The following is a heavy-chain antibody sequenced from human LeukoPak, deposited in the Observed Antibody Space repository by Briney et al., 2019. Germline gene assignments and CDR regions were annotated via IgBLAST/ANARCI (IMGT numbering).Heavy chain of an antibody. Sequence: ASVKVSCKASGYTFSDYYMHWVRQAPGQGLEWMGWINPDSGGTNYAQKFQGRVTMTRDTSISTAYMELSRLTSDDTALYYCARGHYALGTDYWGQGTLVTVSS. CDR1: GYTFSDYY. CDR2: INPDSGGT. D-gene: IGHD3-16*01. J-gene: IGHJ4*02. V-gene: IGHV1-2*02. CDR3: ARGHYALGTDY.